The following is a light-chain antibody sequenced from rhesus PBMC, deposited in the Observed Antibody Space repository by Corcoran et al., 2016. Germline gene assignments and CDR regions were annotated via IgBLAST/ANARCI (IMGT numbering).Light chain of an antibody. CDR3: LQYSSSPYS. J-gene: IGKJ2*01. V-gene: IGKV1-22*01. Sequence: DIQMTQSPSSLSASVGDTVTITCQASQGISSWLAWYQQKPGKAPKLLIYKASILQSGVPSRFSGRGAGTDFTLPISSLPPEDFATYYCLQYSSSPYSFDQGNKVEIK. CDR1: QGISSW. CDR2: KAS.